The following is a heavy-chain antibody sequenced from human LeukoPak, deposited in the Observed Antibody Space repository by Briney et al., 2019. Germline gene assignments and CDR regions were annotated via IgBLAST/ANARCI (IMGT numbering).Heavy chain of an antibody. Sequence: SQTLSLTCAISRDSISSNSAAWNWIRQSPSRGLEWLGRTYYRSKWYNDSALSVRSRIIINPDTSNNQFSLQLNSVTPEDTAVYFCAREGYDFGLDGQFDYWGQGALVTVPS. CDR3: AREGYDFGLDGQFDY. J-gene: IGHJ4*02. CDR1: RDSISSNSAA. V-gene: IGHV6-1*01. D-gene: IGHD2/OR15-2a*01. CDR2: TYYRSKWYN.